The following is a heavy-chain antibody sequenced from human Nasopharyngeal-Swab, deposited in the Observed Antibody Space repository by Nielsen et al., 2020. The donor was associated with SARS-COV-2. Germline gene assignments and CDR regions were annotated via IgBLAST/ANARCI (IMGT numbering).Heavy chain of an antibody. CDR2: ISASGVTT. Sequence: GESLKISCAASGFTFSRFGMGWVRQAPGKGLEWVSAISASGVTTYYADSVKGRFTVSRDNSQSTLYLQMNSLRAEDTAAYYCAKDLNSNFLNYMDVWGKGTTVSVSS. CDR3: AKDLNSNFLNYMDV. J-gene: IGHJ6*03. CDR1: GFTFSRFG. D-gene: IGHD4-11*01. V-gene: IGHV3-23*01.